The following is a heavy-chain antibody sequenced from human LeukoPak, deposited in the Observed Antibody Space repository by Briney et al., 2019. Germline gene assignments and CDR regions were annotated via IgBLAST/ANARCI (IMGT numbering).Heavy chain of an antibody. V-gene: IGHV3-23*01. J-gene: IGHJ4*02. D-gene: IGHD1-1*01. CDR1: GFTFNSYA. Sequence: GGSLRLSCAASGFTFNSYAMNWVRQAPGKGLECISGSGGSTYYADSVKGRFTISRDNSKNTLYLQMNSLRAEDTAVYYCAPGTGGYWGQGTLVTVSS. CDR2: ISGSGGST. CDR3: APGTGGY.